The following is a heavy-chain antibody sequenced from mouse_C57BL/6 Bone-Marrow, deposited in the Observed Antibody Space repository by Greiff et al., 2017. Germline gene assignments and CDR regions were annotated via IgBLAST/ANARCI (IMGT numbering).Heavy chain of an antibody. V-gene: IGHV5-9*01. J-gene: IGHJ1*03. CDR3: SRQVTTVLATKYFDG. Sequence: EVQGVESGGGLVKPGGSLKLSCAASGFTFSSYTMSWVRQTPEKRLQWVAAISGGGGNTYYPDSVKGRFTISRDNDKNILYLQMSSLRSEDTALYYCSRQVTTVLATKYFDGGGTGTTVTVSS. CDR2: ISGGGGNT. CDR1: GFTFSSYT. D-gene: IGHD1-1*01.